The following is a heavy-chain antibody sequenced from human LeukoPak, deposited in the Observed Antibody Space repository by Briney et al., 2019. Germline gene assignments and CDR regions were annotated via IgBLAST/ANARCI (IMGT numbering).Heavy chain of an antibody. CDR2: SSSSDDGK. CDR3: AELGITMIGGV. D-gene: IGHD3-10*02. J-gene: IGHJ6*04. Sequence: GGSLRLSCTASGLSLNNYAMSWVRQVPGKGLEWVSASSSSDDGKWYAESVRGRFTISRDTSKNSLYLQMNSLRAEDTAVYYCAELGITMIGGVWGKGTTVTISS. CDR1: GLSLNNYA. V-gene: IGHV3-23*01.